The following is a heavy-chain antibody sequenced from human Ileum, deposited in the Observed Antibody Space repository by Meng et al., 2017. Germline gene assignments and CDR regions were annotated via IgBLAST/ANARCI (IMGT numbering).Heavy chain of an antibody. CDR1: GFTLTRDY. CDR2: INPGGGTT. Sequence: QVRLVPSGTEVKKPGASVKISCETSGFTLTRDYMHWVRQAPGQAPEWMGLINPGGGTTRYAQKFQGRVIMTRDTSTSTVYVELSGLRSDDTAVYYCAKAYTSSSPFDYWGQGTLVTVSS. V-gene: IGHV1-46*01. J-gene: IGHJ4*02. CDR3: AKAYTSSSPFDY. D-gene: IGHD3-10*01.